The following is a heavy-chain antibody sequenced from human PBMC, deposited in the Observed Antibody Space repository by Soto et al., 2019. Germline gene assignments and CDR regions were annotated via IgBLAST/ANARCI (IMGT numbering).Heavy chain of an antibody. CDR3: ARDMIGDILPTYYKVYYYAMDV. D-gene: IGHD3-9*01. Sequence: GGSLRLSCAATGFAFSDNYMSWIRQAPGKGLEWLSYISGSNSYTDYADSVKGRFTISRDNAKNSLHPQMNSLRADDTAVYYCARDMIGDILPTYYKVYYYAMDVWGQGT. CDR2: ISGSNSYT. CDR1: GFAFSDNY. V-gene: IGHV3-11*05. J-gene: IGHJ6*02.